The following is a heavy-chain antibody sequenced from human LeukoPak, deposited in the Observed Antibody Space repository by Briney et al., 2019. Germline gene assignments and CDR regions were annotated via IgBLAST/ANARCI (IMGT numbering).Heavy chain of an antibody. CDR3: AGDSSGWYGDY. V-gene: IGHV3-23*01. CDR1: GFTLSSYA. Sequence: GGSLRLSCAASGFTLSSYAMSWVRQAPGKGLEWVSAISGSGGSTYYADSVKGRFTISRDNSKNTLYLQMNSLRAEDTAVYYCAGDSSGWYGDYWGQGTLVTVSS. CDR2: ISGSGGST. J-gene: IGHJ4*02. D-gene: IGHD6-19*01.